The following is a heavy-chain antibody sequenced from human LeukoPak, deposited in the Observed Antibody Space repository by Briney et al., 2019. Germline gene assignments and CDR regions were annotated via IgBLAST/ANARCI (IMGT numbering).Heavy chain of an antibody. CDR2: INYRGST. J-gene: IGHJ4*02. CDR1: NASISSNTYY. Sequence: PSETLSLTCSVSNASISSNTYYRAWIRQPPGKGLEYIGSINYRGSTYYNPSLKSRVTLSVDTSKNQFSLKLNSVTAADTAVYYCATYKYDYVWGNQHFDYWGQGTLVAVSS. D-gene: IGHD3-16*01. CDR3: ATYKYDYVWGNQHFDY. V-gene: IGHV4-39*07.